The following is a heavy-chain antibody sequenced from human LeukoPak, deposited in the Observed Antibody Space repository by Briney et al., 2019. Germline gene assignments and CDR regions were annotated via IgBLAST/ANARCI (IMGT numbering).Heavy chain of an antibody. J-gene: IGHJ4*02. CDR1: GNTLTDYY. D-gene: IGHD4-17*01. Sequence: ASVKVSCKASGNTLTDYYMHWVRQAPGHGLEWMGRINPNSGGTKYAQKFEGRVTMSRDTSISTAYMELSSLRSEDTAVYYCARYQYGDYFSYWGQGTLVTVSS. V-gene: IGHV1-2*06. CDR2: INPNSGGT. CDR3: ARYQYGDYFSY.